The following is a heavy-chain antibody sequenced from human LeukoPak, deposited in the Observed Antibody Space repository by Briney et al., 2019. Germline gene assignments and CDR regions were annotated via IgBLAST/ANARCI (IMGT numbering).Heavy chain of an antibody. V-gene: IGHV4-34*01. Sequence: SVTLSLTCAVYGGSFSGYYWSWIRQPPGKGLEWIGEINHSGSTNYNPSLKSRVTISVDTSKNQFSLKLSSVTAADTAVYYCATRRGYCSTTICYIWFDPWGQGTLVTVSS. D-gene: IGHD2-2*02. CDR2: INHSGST. CDR1: GGSFSGYY. J-gene: IGHJ5*02. CDR3: ATRRGYCSTTICYIWFDP.